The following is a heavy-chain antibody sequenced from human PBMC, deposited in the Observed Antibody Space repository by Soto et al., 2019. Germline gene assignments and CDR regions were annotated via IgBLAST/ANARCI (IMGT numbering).Heavy chain of an antibody. V-gene: IGHV3-73*01. J-gene: IGHJ4*02. CDR3: TGYNYGDYEVRVYFDY. CDR1: LLTFSDSA. D-gene: IGHD4-17*01. CDR2: IRSEGNSYAT. Sequence: EVQVVESGGGLVQPGGSLQLSCVASLLTFSDSAIHWVRQAPGKGLEWVGRIRSEGNSYATSYAASVKGRFTISRDDSKNTAYLQMKSLRTEDTAIYYCTGYNYGDYEVRVYFDYWGQGTLVTVSS.